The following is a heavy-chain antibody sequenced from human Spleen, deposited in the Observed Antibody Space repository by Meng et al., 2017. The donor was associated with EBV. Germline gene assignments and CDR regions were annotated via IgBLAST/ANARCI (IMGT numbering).Heavy chain of an antibody. CDR2: IYHSGST. CDR1: GGSISSSNW. J-gene: IGHJ4*02. V-gene: IGHV4-4*02. D-gene: IGHD6-13*01. Sequence: QGRLQESGPGLVKPSGTLSLTCAVSGGSISSSNWWSWVRQPPGKGLEWIGEIYHSGSTNYNPSLKSRVTISIDKSKNQFSLKLNSVTAADTALYYCARGKTWIAAAGTFDYWGQGTLVTVSS. CDR3: ARGKTWIAAAGTFDY.